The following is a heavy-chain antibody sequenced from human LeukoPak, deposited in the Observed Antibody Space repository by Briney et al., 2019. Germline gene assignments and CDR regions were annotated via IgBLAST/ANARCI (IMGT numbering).Heavy chain of an antibody. D-gene: IGHD5-12*01. Sequence: GGSLRLSCAASGFTVSLNYMTWVRQPPGKGLEWVSVMYGGGGTYYEDSVKGRFTISRDNSKNTLYLQMNGLRAEDTAVYYCARDYTGYGRFDYWGQGTLVTVSS. V-gene: IGHV3-66*02. CDR3: ARDYTGYGRFDY. CDR1: GFTVSLNY. CDR2: MYGGGGT. J-gene: IGHJ4*02.